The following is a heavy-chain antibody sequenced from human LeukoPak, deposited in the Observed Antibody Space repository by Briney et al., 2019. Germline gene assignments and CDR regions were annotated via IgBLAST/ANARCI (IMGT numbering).Heavy chain of an antibody. CDR1: GYHFSRHW. Sequence: QPGGSLTLPCAVSGYHFSRHWTHGVPQSTGRARVWVSHINRDGSITRYADSVKGRFTISRDNASNTLYLQMNSLRAEDTAVYYCAGRVRWELLYYYYYMDVWGKGTTVTVPS. V-gene: IGHV3-74*01. CDR2: INRDGSIT. J-gene: IGHJ6*03. D-gene: IGHD1-26*01. CDR3: AGRVRWELLYYYYYMDV.